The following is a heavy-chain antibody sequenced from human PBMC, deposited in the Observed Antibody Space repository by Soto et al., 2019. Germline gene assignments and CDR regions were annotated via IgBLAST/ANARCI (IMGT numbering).Heavy chain of an antibody. D-gene: IGHD2-2*03. V-gene: IGHV3-7*01. Sequence: GGSLRLSCAASGFTFSSSWMSWVRHSPGKGRELVDNIKQHGSEKYYVDSVKGRFTISRDNAKNSLYLQMNSLRAEDTAVYYRAREIGHCSSTSCYNWFGALGQGALVTVSS. CDR2: IKQHGSEK. CDR3: AREIGHCSSTSCYNWFGA. CDR1: GFTFSSSW. J-gene: IGHJ5*02.